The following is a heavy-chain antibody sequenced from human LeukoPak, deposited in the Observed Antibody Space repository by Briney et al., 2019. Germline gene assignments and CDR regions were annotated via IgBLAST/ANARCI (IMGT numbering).Heavy chain of an antibody. V-gene: IGHV1-69*04. CDR3: ARGGYIVVVPAASLDNWFDP. Sequence: GASVKVSCKASGGTFSSYVISWVRQAPGQGLEWMGRIIPILGIANYAQKFQGRVTITADKSTSTAYMELSSLRSEDTAVYYCARGGYIVVVPAASLDNWFDPWGQGTLVTVSS. CDR2: IIPILGIA. J-gene: IGHJ5*02. D-gene: IGHD2-2*01. CDR1: GGTFSSYV.